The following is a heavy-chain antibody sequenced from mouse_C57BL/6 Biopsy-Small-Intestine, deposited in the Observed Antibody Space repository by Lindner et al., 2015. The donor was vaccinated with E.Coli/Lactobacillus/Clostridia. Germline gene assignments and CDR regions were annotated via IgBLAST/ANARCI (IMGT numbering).Heavy chain of an antibody. D-gene: IGHD2-4*01. Sequence: VQLQESGAELVKPGASVRLSCTASGFNIKDYFMHWVKQRSEQDLEWIGRIDPEDDETKYAPKFQGKATIKTDTSSNTAYLQLSSLTFEDTAVYYCARGDDYLFTYWGQGTLVTVSA. CDR3: ARGDDYLFTY. V-gene: IGHV14-2*01. J-gene: IGHJ3*01. CDR2: IDPEDDET. CDR1: GFNIKDYF.